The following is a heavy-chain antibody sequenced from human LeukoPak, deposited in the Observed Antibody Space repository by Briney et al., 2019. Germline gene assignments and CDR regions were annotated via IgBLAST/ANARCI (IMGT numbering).Heavy chain of an antibody. V-gene: IGHV1-18*01. CDR2: ISAYNGNT. CDR3: ARAPVNYYDSSVLRNFFDS. D-gene: IGHD3-22*01. Sequence: ASVKVSCKASGYTFTSYGISWVRQAPGQGLEWMGWISAYNGNTNYAQKLQGRVTMTTDTSTSTAYMELRSLRSDDTAVYYCARAPVNYYDSSVLRNFFDSGGQEPLVTVS. CDR1: GYTFTSYG. J-gene: IGHJ4*02.